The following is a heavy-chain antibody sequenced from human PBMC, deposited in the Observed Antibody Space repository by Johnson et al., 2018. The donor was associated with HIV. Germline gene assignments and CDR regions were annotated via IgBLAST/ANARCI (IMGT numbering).Heavy chain of an antibody. Sequence: QVQLVESGGGVVQPGRSLRLSCAASGFTFSSYAMHWVRQAPGKGLEWVAVISYDGSNKFYADSLKGRFSISRDNSNNTLYLQMNSLRPEDTAVYYCARDLHYYGRDDAFDIWGQGTMVTVSS. CDR2: ISYDGSNK. D-gene: IGHD3-10*01. V-gene: IGHV3-30*14. CDR1: GFTFSSYA. CDR3: ARDLHYYGRDDAFDI. J-gene: IGHJ3*02.